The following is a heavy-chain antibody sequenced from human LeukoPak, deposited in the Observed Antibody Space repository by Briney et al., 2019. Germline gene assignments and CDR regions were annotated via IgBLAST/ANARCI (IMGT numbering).Heavy chain of an antibody. D-gene: IGHD3-10*01. Sequence: GGSLRLSCAASGFTFSSYGMHWVRQAPGKGLEWVAFIRYDGSNKYYADSVKGRFTISRDNSKNTLYLQMNSLRAEDTAVYYCAKDGDYYGSGYYFDYWGQGTLVTVSS. J-gene: IGHJ4*02. CDR3: AKDGDYYGSGYYFDY. CDR1: GFTFSSYG. V-gene: IGHV3-30*02. CDR2: IRYDGSNK.